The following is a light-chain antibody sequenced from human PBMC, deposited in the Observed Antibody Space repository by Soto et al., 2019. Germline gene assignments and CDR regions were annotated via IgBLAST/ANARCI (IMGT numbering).Light chain of an antibody. CDR3: QQSYSLPLT. CDR2: SAS. V-gene: IGKV1-39*01. Sequence: DIQMTQSPSSLSAFVGDSVTITCHASQRISTFLNWYHQKPGKAPKLLIYSASYLQSGVPSNFSGSGSGTDFTLSIVTLQPDDFGTYFCQQSYSLPLTFGGGTKVEI. J-gene: IGKJ4*01. CDR1: QRISTF.